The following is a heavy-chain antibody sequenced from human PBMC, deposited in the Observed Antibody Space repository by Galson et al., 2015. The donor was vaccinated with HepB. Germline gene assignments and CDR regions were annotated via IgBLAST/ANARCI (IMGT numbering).Heavy chain of an antibody. CDR1: GFTFSSYA. Sequence: SLRLSCAASGFTFSSYAMSWVRQAPGKGLEWISAITGSGGNTYYADSVKGRFTISRDNSKNTLSLQMNSLRAEDTALYYCAKLPNYGEPLDYWGQGTLVTVSS. V-gene: IGHV3-23*01. D-gene: IGHD4-17*01. CDR3: AKLPNYGEPLDY. J-gene: IGHJ4*02. CDR2: ITGSGGNT.